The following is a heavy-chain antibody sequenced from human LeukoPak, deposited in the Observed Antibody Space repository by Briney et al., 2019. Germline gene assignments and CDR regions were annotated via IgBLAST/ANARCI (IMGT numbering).Heavy chain of an antibody. Sequence: PGGSLRLSCTASGFTFSTYWINWVRQSPGKGLVWVALINGDGSTTTHADSAKGRFTISRDNAKNTAYLQMTSLRDEDTAVYFCARDYAGSPDYWGQGTLVTVSA. D-gene: IGHD3-10*01. CDR2: INGDGSTT. CDR3: ARDYAGSPDY. V-gene: IGHV3-74*03. J-gene: IGHJ4*02. CDR1: GFTFSTYW.